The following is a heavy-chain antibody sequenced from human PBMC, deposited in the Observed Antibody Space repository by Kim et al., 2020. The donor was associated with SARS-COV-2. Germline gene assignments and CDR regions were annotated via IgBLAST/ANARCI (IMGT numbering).Heavy chain of an antibody. J-gene: IGHJ5*02. D-gene: IGHD6-6*01. CDR2: IDPSDSYT. Sequence: GESLKISCKGSGYSFTSYWISWVRQMPGKGLEWMGRIDPSDSYTNYSPSFQGHVTIPADKSISTAYLQWSSLKASDTAMYYCARALGQLASPWGQGTLVTVSS. CDR1: GYSFTSYW. V-gene: IGHV5-10-1*01. CDR3: ARALGQLASP.